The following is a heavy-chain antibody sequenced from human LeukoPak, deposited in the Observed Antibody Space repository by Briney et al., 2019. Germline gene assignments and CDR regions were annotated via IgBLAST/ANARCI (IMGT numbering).Heavy chain of an antibody. CDR3: ARGIAVAAD. Sequence: TSETLSLTCTVSGGSTSSYYWSWIRQPPGKGLEWIGYIYYSGSTNYNPSLKSRVTISVDTSKNQFSLKLSSVTAADTAVYYCARGIAVAADWGQGTLVTVSS. D-gene: IGHD6-19*01. V-gene: IGHV4-59*01. CDR2: IYYSGST. CDR1: GGSTSSYY. J-gene: IGHJ4*02.